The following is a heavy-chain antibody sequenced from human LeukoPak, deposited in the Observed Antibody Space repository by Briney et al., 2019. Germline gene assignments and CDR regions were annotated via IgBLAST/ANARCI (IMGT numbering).Heavy chain of an antibody. CDR3: ARLYCRGGTCYSDRGAFDI. V-gene: IGHV4-61*02. Sequence: SETLSLTCTVSGGSISSSSYYWSWIRQPAEKGLEWIGRVYTTGSTNYNPSLKSRVTISLDTSKNQFSLKLSSVTAADTAVYYCARLYCRGGTCYSDRGAFDIWGQGTMITVSS. CDR1: GGSISSSSYY. D-gene: IGHD2-15*01. CDR2: VYTTGST. J-gene: IGHJ3*02.